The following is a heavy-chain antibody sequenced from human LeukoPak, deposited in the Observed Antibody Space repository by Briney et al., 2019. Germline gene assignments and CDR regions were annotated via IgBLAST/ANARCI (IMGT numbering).Heavy chain of an antibody. CDR3: ARALIGYCFDY. D-gene: IGHD2-8*01. CDR1: GFTFDTYG. CDR2: ISSRLRHI. Sequence: GGSLRLSCAPSGFTFDTYGFNWVRQAPGKGLEWVSSISSRLRHIYYADSVRGRFTVSRDNSKNSLYLQMNSLRAEDTAVYYCARALIGYCFDYWGQGTLVTVSS. J-gene: IGHJ4*02. V-gene: IGHV3-21*06.